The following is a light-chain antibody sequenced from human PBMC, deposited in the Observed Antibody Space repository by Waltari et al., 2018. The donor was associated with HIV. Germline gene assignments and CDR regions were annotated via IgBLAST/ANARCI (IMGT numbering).Light chain of an antibody. CDR2: DNN. V-gene: IGLV1-51*01. CDR3: GTWDSSLSAGV. J-gene: IGLJ2*01. CDR1: SSNMGKNY. Sequence: QSVWTQPPSVSAAPGQKATFSCSGTSSNMGKNYISCYQQLPGTAPTLLVYDNNKRPSGIPDRFSGSKSGTSATLGITGLQTGDEADYYCGTWDSSLSAGVFGGGTKLTVL.